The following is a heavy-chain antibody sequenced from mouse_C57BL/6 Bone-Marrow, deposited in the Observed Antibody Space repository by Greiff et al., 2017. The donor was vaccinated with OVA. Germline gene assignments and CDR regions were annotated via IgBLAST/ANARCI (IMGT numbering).Heavy chain of an antibody. V-gene: IGHV1-22*01. J-gene: IGHJ3*01. Sequence: EVQLQQSGPELVKPGASVKMSCKASGYTFTDYNMHWVKQSNGKSLEWIGYINPNNGGTSYNQKFKGKATLTVNKSSSTAYMELRSLTSEDSSVYYFSRRDGYDYTWFAYWGQGTLVTVSA. D-gene: IGHD2-4*01. CDR1: GYTFTDYN. CDR3: SRRDGYDYTWFAY. CDR2: INPNNGGT.